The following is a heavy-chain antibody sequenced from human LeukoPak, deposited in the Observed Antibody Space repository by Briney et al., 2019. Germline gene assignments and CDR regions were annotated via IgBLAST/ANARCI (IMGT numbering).Heavy chain of an antibody. Sequence: GGSLRLSCAASGFTFSSYWISWVRQAPGKGLEWVANIKQDGSEKYYVDSVKGRFTISRDNAKNSLYLQMNSLSAEDTAVYYCARHLGGCSSTSCYYYYGMDVWGKGTTVTVSS. J-gene: IGHJ6*04. V-gene: IGHV3-7*03. D-gene: IGHD2-2*01. CDR1: GFTFSSYW. CDR3: ARHLGGCSSTSCYYYYGMDV. CDR2: IKQDGSEK.